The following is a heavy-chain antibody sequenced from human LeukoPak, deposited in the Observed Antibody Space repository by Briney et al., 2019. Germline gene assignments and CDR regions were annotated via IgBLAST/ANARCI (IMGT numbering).Heavy chain of an antibody. CDR3: TTDTWAYCGGDCYDY. CDR1: GFTFSKPW. V-gene: IGHV3-15*01. D-gene: IGHD2-21*02. J-gene: IGHJ4*02. CDR2: IKSKTDGGTT. Sequence: GGSLRLSCEASGFTFSKPWMSWVRQAPGKGLEWVGRIKSKTDGGTTDYAAPVKGRFTISRDDSKNTLYLQMNSLKTEDTAVYYCTTDTWAYCGGDCYDYWGQGTLVTVSS.